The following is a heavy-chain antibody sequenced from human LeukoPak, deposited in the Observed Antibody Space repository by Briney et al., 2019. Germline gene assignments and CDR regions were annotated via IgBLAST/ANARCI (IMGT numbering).Heavy chain of an antibody. Sequence: PGQSLRLSCTGSGFTFGAHSMASVRQAPGKGPEWVGFIRGKAYGGATGYTASVKGRFTISRDDSKSIVYLQMNSLRTEDTAVYYCICLTDPFDYWGQGSLVTVSS. CDR2: IRGKAYGGAT. J-gene: IGHJ4*02. CDR1: GFTFGAHS. CDR3: ICLTDPFDY. V-gene: IGHV3-49*04.